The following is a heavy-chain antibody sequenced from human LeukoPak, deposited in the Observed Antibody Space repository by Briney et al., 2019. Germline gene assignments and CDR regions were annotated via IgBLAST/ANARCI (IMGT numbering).Heavy chain of an antibody. CDR2: IYYSGST. CDR3: ARGVTYDSSGYYYDGAAFDI. V-gene: IGHV4-39*01. CDR1: GGSISSSSYY. D-gene: IGHD3-22*01. J-gene: IGHJ3*02. Sequence: SETLSLTCTVSGGSISSSSYYWGWIRQPPGTGLEWIGSIYYSGSTYYNPSLKSRVTISVDTSKNQFSLKLSSVTAADTAVYYCARGVTYDSSGYYYDGAAFDIWGQGTMVTVSS.